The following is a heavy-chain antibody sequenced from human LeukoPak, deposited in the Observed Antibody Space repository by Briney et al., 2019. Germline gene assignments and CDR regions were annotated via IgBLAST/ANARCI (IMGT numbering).Heavy chain of an antibody. CDR2: IKPNSGGT. J-gene: IGHJ5*02. CDR1: GYSFTAYC. V-gene: IGHV1-2*02. D-gene: IGHD6-19*01. Sequence: GDSVKVSCKASGYSFTAYCMHWVRQAPGQGPEWMGWIKPNSGGTKYAQKFQGRVTMTSHTSISTVYMELRSLRSDDTAVYYCARTAEYSSSWFDPWGQGTLVTVSS. CDR3: ARTAEYSSSWFDP.